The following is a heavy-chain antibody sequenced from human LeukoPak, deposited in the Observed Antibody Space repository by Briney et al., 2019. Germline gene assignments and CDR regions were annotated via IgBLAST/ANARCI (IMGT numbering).Heavy chain of an antibody. J-gene: IGHJ6*03. V-gene: IGHV4-34*01. D-gene: IGHD3-10*01. Sequence: SETLSLTCAVYGGSFSGYYWSWIRQPPGKGLEWIGEINHSGSTNYNPSLKSRVTISVDTSKNQFSPKLSSVTAADTAVYYCARGPYASGTYGRRGWVHYMDVWGKGTTVTISS. CDR3: ARGPYASGTYGRRGWVHYMDV. CDR1: GGSFSGYY. CDR2: INHSGST.